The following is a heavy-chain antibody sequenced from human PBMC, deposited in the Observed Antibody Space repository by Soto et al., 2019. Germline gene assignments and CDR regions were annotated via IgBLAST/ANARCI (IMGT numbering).Heavy chain of an antibody. CDR2: IKSKTVGGKT. D-gene: IGHD4-4*01. CDR3: TRDDSNYGRFDY. J-gene: IGHJ4*01. CDR1: GFTFSNAW. V-gene: IGHV3-15*01. Sequence: GGSRRPSCAPPGFTFSNAWMGGVRKAPGKGWEWVGRIKSKTVGGKTDYAAPVTGRFTMSRDAAKNTLYLQINSLQTEDTAVYYCTRDDSNYGRFDYWGRGTQVTVSS.